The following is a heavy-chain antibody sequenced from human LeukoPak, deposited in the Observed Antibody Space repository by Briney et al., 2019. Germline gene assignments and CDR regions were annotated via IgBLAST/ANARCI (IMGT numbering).Heavy chain of an antibody. CDR2: INHSGST. D-gene: IGHD2-8*01. CDR3: ARGGMLISY. CDR1: GGSFSGYY. V-gene: IGHV4-34*01. J-gene: IGHJ4*02. Sequence: PSETLSLTCAVYGGSFSGYYWSWIRQPPGKGLEWIGEINHSGSTNYNPSLKSRVTISVDTSKNQFSLKLSSVTAADTAVYYCARGGMLISYWGQGTLVTVSS.